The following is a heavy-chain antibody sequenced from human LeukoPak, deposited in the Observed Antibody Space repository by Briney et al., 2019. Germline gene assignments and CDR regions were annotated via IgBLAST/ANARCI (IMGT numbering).Heavy chain of an antibody. V-gene: IGHV4-59*01. D-gene: IGHD3-22*01. Sequence: SETLSLTCTVSGGSISSYYWSWIRQPPGKGLEWIGYIYYSGNTNYNPSLKSRVTISVDTSKNQFSLKLSSVTAADTAVYYCARAIYCYDSSGYPTHYYYYYMDVWGKGTTVTVSS. J-gene: IGHJ6*03. CDR1: GGSISSYY. CDR2: IYYSGNT. CDR3: ARAIYCYDSSGYPTHYYYYYMDV.